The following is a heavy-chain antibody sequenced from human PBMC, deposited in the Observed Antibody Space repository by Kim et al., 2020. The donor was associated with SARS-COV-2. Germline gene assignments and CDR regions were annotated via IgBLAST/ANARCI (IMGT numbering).Heavy chain of an antibody. V-gene: IGHV4-39*07. CDR3: VRRRYDDWSASSDDFDY. J-gene: IGHJ4*02. D-gene: IGHD3-3*01. CDR1: GASVITNHFY. CDR2: ISFGATT. Sequence: SETLSLTCNVSGASVITNHFYWAWIRQPPGKGLEWIATISFGATTFYNSALKTRVSMSVDSSTSQVFLTLTSVTVADTAVYYCVRRRYDDWSASSDDFDYWGQGTRVTVSS.